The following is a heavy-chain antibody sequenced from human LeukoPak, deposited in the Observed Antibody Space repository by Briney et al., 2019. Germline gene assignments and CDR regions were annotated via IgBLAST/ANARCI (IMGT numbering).Heavy chain of an antibody. Sequence: GGSLRLSCAASGFTFKSAWMNWVRQAPGKGLEWVSAVSGSGGNTYYADSARGRFTISRDNSKNTVYLQMNSLRGEDTAVYYCAKESYYYDSSGYAYCDYWGQGTLVTVSS. CDR3: AKESYYYDSSGYAYCDY. CDR2: VSGSGGNT. D-gene: IGHD3-22*01. CDR1: GFTFKSAW. V-gene: IGHV3-23*01. J-gene: IGHJ4*02.